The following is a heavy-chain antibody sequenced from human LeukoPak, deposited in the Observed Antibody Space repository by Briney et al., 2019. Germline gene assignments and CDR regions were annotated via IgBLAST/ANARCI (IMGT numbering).Heavy chain of an antibody. J-gene: IGHJ4*02. D-gene: IGHD6-19*01. CDR2: ISGSGGST. CDR1: GFTFSSYG. Sequence: GGSLRLSCAASGFTFSSYGMSWVRQAPGEGLEWVSAISGSGGSTYYADSVKGRFTISRDNSKNTLYLQMNSLRAEDTAVYYCAKDSSGWVDYWGQGTLVTVSS. V-gene: IGHV3-23*01. CDR3: AKDSSGWVDY.